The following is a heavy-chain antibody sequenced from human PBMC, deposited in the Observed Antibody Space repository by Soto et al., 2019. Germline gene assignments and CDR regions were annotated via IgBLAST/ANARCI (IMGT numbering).Heavy chain of an antibody. J-gene: IGHJ5*02. CDR3: ARGRDIVPGWFDP. V-gene: IGHV3-21*01. Sequence: GGSLRLSCAASGFTFSSYSMNWVRQAPGKGLEWVSSISSSSSYIYYADSVKGRFTISRDNAKNSLYLQMNSLRAEDTAVYYCARGRDIVPGWFDPWGQGTLVTVSS. D-gene: IGHD2-8*01. CDR1: GFTFSSYS. CDR2: ISSSSSYI.